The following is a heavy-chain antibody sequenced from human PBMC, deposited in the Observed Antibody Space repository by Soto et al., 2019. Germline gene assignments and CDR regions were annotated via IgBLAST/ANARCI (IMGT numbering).Heavy chain of an antibody. CDR3: AREKQQLVFLNYGMDV. V-gene: IGHV3-30-3*01. Sequence: PGGSLRLSCAASGFTFSSYAMHWVRQAPGKGLEWVAVISYDGSNKYYADSVKGRFTISRDNSKNTLYLQMNSLRAEDTAVYYCAREKQQLVFLNYGMDVWGQGTTVTVSS. CDR1: GFTFSSYA. CDR2: ISYDGSNK. D-gene: IGHD6-13*01. J-gene: IGHJ6*02.